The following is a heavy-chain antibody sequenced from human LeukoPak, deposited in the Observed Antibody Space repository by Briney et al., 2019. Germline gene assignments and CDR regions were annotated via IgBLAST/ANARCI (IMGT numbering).Heavy chain of an antibody. D-gene: IGHD1-26*01. Sequence: SETLSLTCAVSGGSISSGGYSWSWIRQTPGKGLEWIGYIYQSGSTYYNPSLKSRVTISVDRSKNQFSLQLGSVTAADTAVYYCAREGSGSQSIYWGRGTLVTVSS. J-gene: IGHJ4*02. CDR2: IYQSGST. V-gene: IGHV4-30-2*01. CDR1: GGSISSGGYS. CDR3: AREGSGSQSIY.